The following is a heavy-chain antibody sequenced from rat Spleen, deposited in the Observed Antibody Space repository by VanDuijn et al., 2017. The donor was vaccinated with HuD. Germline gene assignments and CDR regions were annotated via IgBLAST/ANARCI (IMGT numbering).Heavy chain of an antibody. J-gene: IGHJ2*01. CDR3: TRTWNFDY. CDR1: GFTFSNYG. V-gene: IGHV5S23*01. Sequence: AASGFTFSNYGMAWVRQAPTTGLEWVASISTSGGSTYYRDSVKGRFTISRDNAKSTLYLQMDSLRSEDTATYYCTRTWNFDYWGQGVMVTVSS. CDR2: ISTSGGST.